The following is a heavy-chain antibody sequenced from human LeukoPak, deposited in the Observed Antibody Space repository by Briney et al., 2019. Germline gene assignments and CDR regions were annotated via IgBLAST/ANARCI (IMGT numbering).Heavy chain of an antibody. V-gene: IGHV4-39*01. Sequence: PSETLSLTCTVSGGSISSDTYFWGWIRQPPGKGLEWIANIYFTGNTYYNPSLKSRATISVDTSKNQFSLTLSSVTAADTAVYYCASEVHRGGGFDSWGQGTLVTVSS. CDR2: IYFTGNT. CDR1: GGSISSDTYF. CDR3: ASEVHRGGGFDS. J-gene: IGHJ4*02. D-gene: IGHD3-10*01.